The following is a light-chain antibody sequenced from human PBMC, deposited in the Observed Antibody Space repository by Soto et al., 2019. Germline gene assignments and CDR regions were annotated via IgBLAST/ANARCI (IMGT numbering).Light chain of an antibody. CDR3: QTWGTGVV. Sequence: QLVLTQSPSASASLGDSVKLTCTMSSGHGSYAIEWHQQQPEKGPRYLVKLNSDGSHSKGDGIPDRFSGSSSEAERYLTISNLQDEDESDYYCQTWGTGVVFGGGSKLTVL. CDR1: SGHGSYA. V-gene: IGLV4-69*01. J-gene: IGLJ2*01. CDR2: LNSDGSH.